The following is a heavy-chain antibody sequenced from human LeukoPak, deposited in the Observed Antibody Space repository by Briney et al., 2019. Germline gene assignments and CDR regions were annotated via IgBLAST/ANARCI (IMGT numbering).Heavy chain of an antibody. V-gene: IGHV4-59*01. CDR2: IYHSGST. Sequence: SETLSLTCTVSGGSISSYYWSWIRQPPGKGLEWIGYIYHSGSTNYNPSLKSRVTISVDTSKNQFSLKLSSVTAADTAVYYCARANWSDNWFDPWGQGTLVTVSS. D-gene: IGHD7-27*01. J-gene: IGHJ5*02. CDR3: ARANWSDNWFDP. CDR1: GGSISSYY.